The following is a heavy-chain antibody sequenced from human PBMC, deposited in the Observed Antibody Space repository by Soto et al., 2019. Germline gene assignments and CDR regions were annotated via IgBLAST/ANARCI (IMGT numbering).Heavy chain of an antibody. Sequence: SETLSLTCAVYGGSFSGYYWSWIRQPPGKGLEWIGEINHSGSTNYNPSLKSRVTISVDTSKNQFSLKLSSVTAADTAVYYCARATEEGSYYYFDYWGQGTLVTVSS. J-gene: IGHJ4*02. CDR2: INHSGST. CDR3: ARATEEGSYYYFDY. V-gene: IGHV4-34*01. D-gene: IGHD1-26*01. CDR1: GGSFSGYY.